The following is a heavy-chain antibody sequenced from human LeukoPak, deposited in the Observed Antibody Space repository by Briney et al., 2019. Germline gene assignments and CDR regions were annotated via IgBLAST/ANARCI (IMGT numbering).Heavy chain of an antibody. CDR2: ISYDGSNK. CDR3: ARKYCSSTSCLFDC. J-gene: IGHJ4*02. D-gene: IGHD2-2*01. V-gene: IGHV3-30*03. Sequence: QSGRSLRLSCAASGFTFSGYGMHWVRQAPGKGLEWVAVISYDGSNKYYADSVKGRFTISRDNSKNSLYLQMNSLRAEDTAVYYCARKYCSSTSCLFDCWGQGTLVTVSS. CDR1: GFTFSGYG.